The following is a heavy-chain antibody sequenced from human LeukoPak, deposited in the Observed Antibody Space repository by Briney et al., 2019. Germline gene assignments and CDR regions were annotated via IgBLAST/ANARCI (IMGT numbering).Heavy chain of an antibody. V-gene: IGHV4-59*12. CDR3: ARDPSAGYFAGDAFDI. J-gene: IGHJ3*02. Sequence: SETLSLTCTVSGGSISSYYWSWLRQPPGKGLEWIGYIYYSGSTYYNPSLKSRVTISVDASKNEFSLKLSSVTAADTAVYYCARDPSAGYFAGDAFDIWGQGTMVTVSS. CDR2: IYYSGST. D-gene: IGHD3-9*01. CDR1: GGSISSYY.